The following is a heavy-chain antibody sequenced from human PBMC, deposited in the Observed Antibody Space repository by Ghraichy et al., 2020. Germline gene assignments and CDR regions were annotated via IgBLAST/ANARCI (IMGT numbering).Heavy chain of an antibody. Sequence: SETLSLTCTVSGGSISSYYWSWIRQPPGKGLEWIGYIYYSGSTNYNPSLKSRVTISVDTSKNQFSLKLSSVTAADTAVYYCARVEEQQLVLYFQHWGQGTLVTVSS. CDR2: IYYSGST. CDR3: ARVEEQQLVLYFQH. V-gene: IGHV4-59*01. CDR1: GGSISSYY. J-gene: IGHJ1*01. D-gene: IGHD6-13*01.